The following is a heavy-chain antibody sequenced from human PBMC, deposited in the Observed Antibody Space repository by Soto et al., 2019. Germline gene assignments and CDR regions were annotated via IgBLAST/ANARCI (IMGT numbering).Heavy chain of an antibody. Sequence: GGSLRLSCSASRFSFSYYEMIWVRQAPGKGLERDSYINSGGSVAYYADSAKGRFTISRDNAKNTLYLQMNGLRSEDTAVYYCARDLRHSRLPGLDVWGQGTTVTVSS. CDR1: RFSFSYYE. CDR2: INSGGSVA. V-gene: IGHV3-48*03. CDR3: ARDLRHSRLPGLDV. D-gene: IGHD2-15*01. J-gene: IGHJ6*02.